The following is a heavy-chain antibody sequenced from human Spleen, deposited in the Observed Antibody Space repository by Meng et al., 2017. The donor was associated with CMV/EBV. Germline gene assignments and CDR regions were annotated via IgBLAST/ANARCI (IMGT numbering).Heavy chain of an antibody. CDR3: ARGGMMVRGWRASSFDY. V-gene: IGHV1-18*01. CDR1: GYTFSSYG. CDR2: ISVHNGNT. D-gene: IGHD3-10*01. Sequence: ASVKLSCKASGYTFSSYGISWVRQAPGQGLEWMGWISVHNGNTNHAQKVQGRVSMSTDTSTSTAYMELRSLRPDDTAVYYCARGGMMVRGWRASSFDYWGQGILVTVSS. J-gene: IGHJ4*02.